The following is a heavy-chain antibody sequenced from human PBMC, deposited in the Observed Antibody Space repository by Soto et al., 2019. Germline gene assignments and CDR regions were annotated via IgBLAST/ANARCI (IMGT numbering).Heavy chain of an antibody. Sequence: EASVKVSCKASGNTFTSHGISWVRQAPGQGLEWMGWISAYNDYTNYAQKLQGRVSMTTDTSTSTAYMELRSLRSDDTALYYCARWDCSSTSCRSNAFDIWGQGTMVTVSS. CDR1: GNTFTSHG. J-gene: IGHJ3*02. V-gene: IGHV1-18*01. CDR3: ARWDCSSTSCRSNAFDI. CDR2: ISAYNDYT. D-gene: IGHD2-2*01.